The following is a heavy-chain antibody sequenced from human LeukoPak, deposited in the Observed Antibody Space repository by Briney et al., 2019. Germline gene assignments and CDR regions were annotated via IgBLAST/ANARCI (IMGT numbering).Heavy chain of an antibody. Sequence: GGSLRLSCAASGFTFSSYVMNWVRQAPGMGLEWVSAIGGSGVSTYYADSVKGRFTISRDNSKNTLYLQMNSLRVEDTAVYYCAKRDRRYSGSQFDYWGQGILVTVSS. CDR2: IGGSGVST. D-gene: IGHD1-26*01. V-gene: IGHV3-23*01. J-gene: IGHJ4*02. CDR3: AKRDRRYSGSQFDY. CDR1: GFTFSSYV.